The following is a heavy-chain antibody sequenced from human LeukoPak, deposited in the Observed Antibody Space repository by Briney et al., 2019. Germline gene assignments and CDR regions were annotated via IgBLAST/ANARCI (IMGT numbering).Heavy chain of an antibody. CDR3: AKSDRVVVPATAFDY. V-gene: IGHV3-23*01. CDR2: ISGSGGST. Sequence: GGSLRLSCAASGFTFSSYAMSWVRQAPGKGLEWVSAISGSGGSTYYADSVKGRSTISRDNSKNTLYLQMNSLRAEDTAVYYCAKSDRVVVPATAFDYWGQGTLVTVSS. CDR1: GFTFSSYA. J-gene: IGHJ4*02. D-gene: IGHD2-2*01.